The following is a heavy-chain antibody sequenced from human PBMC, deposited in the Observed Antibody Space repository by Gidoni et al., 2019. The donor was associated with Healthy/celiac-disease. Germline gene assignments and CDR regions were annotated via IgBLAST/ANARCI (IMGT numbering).Heavy chain of an antibody. D-gene: IGHD5-12*01. V-gene: IGHV1-8*02. CDR2: MNPNSGNT. J-gene: IGHJ6*02. CDR1: ASTFTSYD. CDR3: AREVATIIMGGLYYYYGMDV. Sequence: QVQPVQSGAEVKKPGATVKVSCKAAASTFTSYDIIWVRQATGLGLEWMGWMNPNSGNTGYAQKFQGRVTMTKNTSISTAYMELSSLRSEDTAVYYCAREVATIIMGGLYYYYGMDVWGQGTTVTVSS.